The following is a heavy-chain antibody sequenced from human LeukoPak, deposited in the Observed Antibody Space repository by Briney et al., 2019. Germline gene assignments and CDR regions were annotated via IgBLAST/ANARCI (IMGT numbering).Heavy chain of an antibody. D-gene: IGHD3-10*01. J-gene: IGHJ6*04. CDR1: GFSFSTSW. Sequence: GGSLRLSCAASGFSFSTSWMHWVRQVPEKGLVWVSLINSDASSTTYADSVKGRFTISRDNAKNTVYLQMNSLRPEDTAVYYCARDRFYIPDVWGKGTTVTVSS. CDR3: ARDRFYIPDV. CDR2: INSDASST. V-gene: IGHV3-74*03.